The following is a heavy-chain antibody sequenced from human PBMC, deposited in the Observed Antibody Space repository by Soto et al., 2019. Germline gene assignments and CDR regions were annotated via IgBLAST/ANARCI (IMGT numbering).Heavy chain of an antibody. CDR3: ARGGDSNNFGAVY. CDR2: IIPKLGSA. V-gene: IGHV1-69*01. Sequence: QVQLVQSGAEVKEPGSSVKVSCKASGGGNLRDYRTTWVRRAPGQGLEWMGGIIPKLGSANYAQNFQGRVTVTADESTNTVYMELRSLRSDDTAVYYCARGGDSNNFGAVYWGQGTPVTVSS. J-gene: IGHJ4*02. D-gene: IGHD2-21*01. CDR1: GGGNLRDYR.